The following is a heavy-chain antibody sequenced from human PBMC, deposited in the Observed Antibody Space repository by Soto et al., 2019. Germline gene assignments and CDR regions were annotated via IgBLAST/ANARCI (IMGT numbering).Heavy chain of an antibody. J-gene: IGHJ3*02. Sequence: QVKLQESGPGLVKPSETLSLTCTVSGGSISSYYWSWIRQPPGKGLEWIGYIYYSGSTNYNPSLKSRVTISVDTSKNQFSLKLSSVTAADTAVYYCARSGLYGTPSPAAFDIWGQGTMVTVSS. CDR1: GGSISSYY. CDR2: IYYSGST. CDR3: ARSGLYGTPSPAAFDI. D-gene: IGHD2-2*02. V-gene: IGHV4-59*01.